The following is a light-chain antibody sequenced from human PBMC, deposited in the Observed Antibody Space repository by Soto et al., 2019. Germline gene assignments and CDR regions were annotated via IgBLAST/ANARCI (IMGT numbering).Light chain of an antibody. J-gene: IGKJ1*01. CDR3: QQRSNWPPE. CDR1: QSISSY. Sequence: EIVLTQSPATLSSSPGERATISCRASQSISSYLAWYQQKPGKAPRLLIYDASNRATGIPARFSGSGSGTDFTLTISSLEPEDFAVYYCQQRSNWPPEFGHGTKVDIK. V-gene: IGKV3-11*01. CDR2: DAS.